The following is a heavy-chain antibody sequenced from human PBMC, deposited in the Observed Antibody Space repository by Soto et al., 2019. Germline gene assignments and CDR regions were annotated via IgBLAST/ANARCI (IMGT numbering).Heavy chain of an antibody. CDR1: GFTFSSYA. J-gene: IGHJ4*02. CDR2: ISYDGSNK. D-gene: IGHD3-22*01. CDR3: ARDLDDSSGYFDY. Sequence: GGSLRLSCAASGFTFSSYAMHWVRQAPGKGLEWVAVISYDGSNKYYADSVKGRFTISRDNSKNTLYLQMNSLRAEDTAVYYCARDLDDSSGYFDYWGQGTLVTVSS. V-gene: IGHV3-30-3*01.